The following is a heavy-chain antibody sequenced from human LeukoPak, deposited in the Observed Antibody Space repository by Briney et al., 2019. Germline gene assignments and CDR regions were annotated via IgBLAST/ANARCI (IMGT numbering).Heavy chain of an antibody. CDR3: AKVSVDTAMVTVVGAFDY. CDR2: IYSGGST. J-gene: IGHJ4*02. CDR1: GFTVSSNY. D-gene: IGHD5-18*01. V-gene: IGHV3-66*01. Sequence: GGSLRLSCAASGFTVSSNYMSWVRQAPGKGLEWVSVIYSGGSTYYADSVKGRFTISRDNSKNTLYLQMNSLRAEDTAVYYCAKVSVDTAMVTVVGAFDYWGQGTLVTVSS.